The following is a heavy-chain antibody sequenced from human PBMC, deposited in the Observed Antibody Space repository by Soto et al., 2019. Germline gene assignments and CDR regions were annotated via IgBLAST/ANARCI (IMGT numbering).Heavy chain of an antibody. CDR2: IIPLFHTP. CDR1: GGTFSSHG. CDR3: ATSSGWPYYFDF. D-gene: IGHD6-19*01. V-gene: IGHV1-69*13. Sequence: SVKVSCKVSGGTFSSHGISWVRLAPGQGLEWMGGIIPLFHTPKYAQNFQGRVTIIADESASTSHMELSSLRSEDTAVYYCATSSGWPYYFDFWG. J-gene: IGHJ4*01.